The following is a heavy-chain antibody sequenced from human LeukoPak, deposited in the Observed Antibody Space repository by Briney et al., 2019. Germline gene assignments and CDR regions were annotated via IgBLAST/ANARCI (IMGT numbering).Heavy chain of an antibody. D-gene: IGHD2-21*01. J-gene: IGHJ4*02. Sequence: SETLSLTCSVSGGSMSSYYWSWIRQPAGKGLEWIGRIYPSGGTNYNPSLKSRVTMSTDTSTNQFSLKLRSVTAADTAVYYCAREYGDLDYWGQGTLVTVSS. V-gene: IGHV4-4*07. CDR1: GGSMSSYY. CDR3: AREYGDLDY. CDR2: IYPSGGT.